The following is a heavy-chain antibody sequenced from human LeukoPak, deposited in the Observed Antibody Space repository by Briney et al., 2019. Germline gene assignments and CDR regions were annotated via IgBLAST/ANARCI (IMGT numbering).Heavy chain of an antibody. CDR2: FNPNSGDT. D-gene: IGHD3-22*01. CDR1: GYTFTGYY. Sequence: ASVCVSCMASGYTFTGYYTHCVRQALGQGLEWMGWFNPNSGDTDYPQKFKGGVTMIRDTSISTAHMELSRLRSDDTAVYYCARDRGYYDSSGYYYGDLFDDWGQGTLVTVSS. V-gene: IGHV1-2*02. J-gene: IGHJ4*02. CDR3: ARDRGYYDSSGYYYGDLFDD.